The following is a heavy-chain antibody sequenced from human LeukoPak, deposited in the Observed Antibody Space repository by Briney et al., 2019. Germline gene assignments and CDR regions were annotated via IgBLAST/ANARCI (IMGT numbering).Heavy chain of an antibody. Sequence: GPSLRLSCAASGFTLSSYWITWVRQHPGEGRDWVANMKEGGSEKYYVDSVRGRFTISKDNAQNSLYLQMNSLRAEDTAVYYCARDDFHLGSYYYGMDVWGQGTTVTVSS. J-gene: IGHJ6*02. CDR1: GFTLSSYW. D-gene: IGHD3-10*01. CDR3: ARDDFHLGSYYYGMDV. CDR2: MKEGGSEK. V-gene: IGHV3-7*01.